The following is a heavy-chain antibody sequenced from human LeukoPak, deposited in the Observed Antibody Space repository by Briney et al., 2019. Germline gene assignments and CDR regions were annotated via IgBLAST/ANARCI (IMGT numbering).Heavy chain of an antibody. D-gene: IGHD3-22*01. CDR3: AKGYSSYDLPLDR. CDR1: GFTFNHYG. J-gene: IGHJ4*02. Sequence: PGGSLRLSCVASGFTFNHYGMHWVRQAPGKGLEWVAVISYDGSNKSYADPVKGRFSVSRDNSKNTLYLHMNSLRAEDTAVYYIAKGYSSYDLPLDRWGQGSLVTVSS. V-gene: IGHV3-33*06. CDR2: ISYDGSNK.